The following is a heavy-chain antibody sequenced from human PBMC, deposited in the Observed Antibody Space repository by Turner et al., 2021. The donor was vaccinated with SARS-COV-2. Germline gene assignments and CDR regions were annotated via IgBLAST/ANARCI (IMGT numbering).Heavy chain of an antibody. Sequence: QVTSKESGPLLVKPTETLTLPCTFPGFSLSNARMGVIWLRHPTGKALEWLAHILWNDENCYSTCLKSRLTITKETTKSEVGLTMTNMDPMDTASYYGARVRLRWTTNYYYYYGMDVWGQGTTVTVSS. CDR3: ARVRLRWTTNYYYYYGMDV. CDR1: GFSLSNARMG. CDR2: ILWNDEN. V-gene: IGHV2-26*01. D-gene: IGHD4-17*01. J-gene: IGHJ6*02.